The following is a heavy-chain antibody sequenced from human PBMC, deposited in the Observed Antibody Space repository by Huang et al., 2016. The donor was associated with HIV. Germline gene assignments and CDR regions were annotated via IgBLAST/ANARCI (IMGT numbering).Heavy chain of an antibody. J-gene: IGHJ4*02. CDR3: VRESLYFGDFLFDH. V-gene: IGHV1-18*04. CDR1: GFTFTNYG. Sequence: QVQLVQSGAEVKRPGASLKVSCKTSGFTFTNYGFSWVRQAPGQGLEWLGWVSANSGDINYEVKVEGRVSMTTDTTSGTAYMERRRLTSDDTATYYCVRESLYFGDFLFDHWGQGTPVTVSA. D-gene: IGHD3-10*01. CDR2: VSANSGDI.